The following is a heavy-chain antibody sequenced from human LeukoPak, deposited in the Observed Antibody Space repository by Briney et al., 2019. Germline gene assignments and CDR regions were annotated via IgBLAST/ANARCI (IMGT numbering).Heavy chain of an antibody. CDR2: ISGSGGST. D-gene: IGHD3-9*01. V-gene: IGHV3-23*01. J-gene: IGHJ6*03. Sequence: PGGSLRLSCAASGFTFSSYGMSWVRQAPGKGLEWVSAISGSGGSTYYADSVKGRFTISRDNSKNTLYLQMNSLRAEDTAVYYCASIPSTISNMDVWGKGTTVTISS. CDR1: GFTFSSYG. CDR3: ASIPSTISNMDV.